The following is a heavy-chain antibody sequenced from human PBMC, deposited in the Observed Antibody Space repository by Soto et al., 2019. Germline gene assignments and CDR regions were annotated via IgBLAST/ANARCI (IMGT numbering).Heavy chain of an antibody. Sequence: GGFLRLSCAASGFTFSSYAMSWVRQAPGKGLEWVSAISGSGGSTYYADSVKGRFTISRDNSKNTLYLQMNSLRAEDTAVYYCAKNYGDFPGGVVDYWGQGTLVTVSS. D-gene: IGHD4-17*01. CDR1: GFTFSSYA. J-gene: IGHJ4*02. CDR3: AKNYGDFPGGVVDY. CDR2: ISGSGGST. V-gene: IGHV3-23*01.